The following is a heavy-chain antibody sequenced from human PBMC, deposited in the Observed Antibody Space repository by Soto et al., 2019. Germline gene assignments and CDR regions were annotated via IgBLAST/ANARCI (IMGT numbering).Heavy chain of an antibody. CDR2: IIPIFGTA. Sequence: GASVKVSCKASGGTFSSYAISWVRQAPGQGLEWMGGIIPIFGTANYAQKFQGRVTITADESTSTAYMELSSLRSEDTAVYYCARDHSSGWSTSPDYWGQGTLVTVSS. D-gene: IGHD6-19*01. J-gene: IGHJ4*02. CDR3: ARDHSSGWSTSPDY. CDR1: GGTFSSYA. V-gene: IGHV1-69*13.